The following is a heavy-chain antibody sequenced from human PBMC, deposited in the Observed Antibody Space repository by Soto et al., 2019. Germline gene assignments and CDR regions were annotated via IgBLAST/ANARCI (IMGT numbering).Heavy chain of an antibody. D-gene: IGHD3-10*01. V-gene: IGHV3-21*01. CDR1: GFTFSSYS. Sequence: PGGSLRLSCAASGFTFSSYSMNWVRQAPGKGLEWVSSISSSSSYIYYADSVKGRFTISRDNAKNSLYLQMNSLRAEDTAVYYCARVRLLQVLLWFGELYGMDVWGQGTTVTVSS. CDR2: ISSSSSYI. J-gene: IGHJ6*02. CDR3: ARVRLLQVLLWFGELYGMDV.